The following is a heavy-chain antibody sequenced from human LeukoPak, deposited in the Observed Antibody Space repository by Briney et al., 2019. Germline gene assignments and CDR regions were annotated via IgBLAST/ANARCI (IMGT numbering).Heavy chain of an antibody. J-gene: IGHJ4*02. CDR3: ARLEGNSYGYPASFDY. D-gene: IGHD5-18*01. V-gene: IGHV4-39*01. CDR2: ISYGGST. Sequence: SETLSLTCTVSGGPFSGSIYYWGWIRQPRGRGLEWIATISYGGSTYYNPSLKSRVSLTVDTSKKEVSLKLTSVTAADTAVYYCARLEGNSYGYPASFDYWGQGMLVTVSS. CDR1: GGPFSGSIYY.